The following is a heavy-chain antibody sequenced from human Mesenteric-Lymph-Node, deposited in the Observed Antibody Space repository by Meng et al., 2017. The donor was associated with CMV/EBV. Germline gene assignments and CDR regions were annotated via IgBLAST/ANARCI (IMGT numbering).Heavy chain of an antibody. V-gene: IGHV3-7*01. CDR3: ARASGDYFDY. CDR2: IKQDGSDT. J-gene: IGHJ4*02. CDR1: GFAFGDFW. Sequence: GESLKISCAASGFAFGDFWMSWVRQAPGKGLEWVANIKQDGSDTYYGDSVKGRFTISRDNAKNSLYLQMNSLRAEDTAVYYCARASGDYFDYWGQGTLVTVSS. D-gene: IGHD3-10*01.